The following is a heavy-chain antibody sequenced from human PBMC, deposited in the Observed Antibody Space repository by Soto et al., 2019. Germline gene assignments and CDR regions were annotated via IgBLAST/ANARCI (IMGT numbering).Heavy chain of an antibody. V-gene: IGHV3-30-3*01. D-gene: IGHD6-13*01. CDR3: ARDQTGITTAGGGRIDR. CDR1: GFTFSTHA. Sequence: LRLSCAASGFTFSTHAMHWVRQAPGKGLECVAIVSFDGSNKYYADSVKGRFTISRDNSKNTLYLQMSGLTPEDTAFYYCARDQTGITTAGGGRIDRWGQGTLVTVSS. J-gene: IGHJ5*02. CDR2: VSFDGSNK.